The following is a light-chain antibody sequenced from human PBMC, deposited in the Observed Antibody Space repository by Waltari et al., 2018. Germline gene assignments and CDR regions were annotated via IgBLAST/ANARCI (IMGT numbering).Light chain of an antibody. CDR1: QTLVHSDGKTY. CDR2: KVS. CDR3: MQGTYCPPWT. V-gene: IGKV2-30*02. J-gene: IGKJ1*01. Sequence: AVMTQSQLSLPVTHGQPASILCEHSQTLVHSDGKTYLNWFQQMPGQSPRRLIYKVSTRDSGGPDRFSGSGSGTDFTLKISRVEAEDVWVYYCMQGTYCPPWTFGQGTKVEIK.